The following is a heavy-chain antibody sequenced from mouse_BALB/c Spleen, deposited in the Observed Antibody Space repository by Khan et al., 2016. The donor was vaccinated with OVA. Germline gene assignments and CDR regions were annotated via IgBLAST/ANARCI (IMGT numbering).Heavy chain of an antibody. CDR1: GYTFTDFT. J-gene: IGHJ3*01. V-gene: IGHV1S137*01. CDR3: TGGAGGSRFAY. CDR2: ISTYYGDV. Sequence: QVQLKQSGAELVRPGVSVKISCKGSGYTFTDFTIHWVKQSHALSLEWIGVISTYYGDVTYNQKFKGKATMTVDKSSSTTYMELARLTSEDSAIYYGTGGAGGSRFAYGGQGTLVTVSA.